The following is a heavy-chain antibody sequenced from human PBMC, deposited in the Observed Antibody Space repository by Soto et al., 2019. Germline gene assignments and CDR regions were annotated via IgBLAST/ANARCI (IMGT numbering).Heavy chain of an antibody. V-gene: IGHV1-18*01. CDR2: ISAHNGNT. CDR1: GYTFTSYG. Sequence: QVHLVQSGAEVKKPGASVKVSCKASGYTFTSYGITWVRQAPGQGLAWMGWISAHNGNTDYAQKRQGRGIVTRDTSTSTAYMELRSLRSDDTAVYYCARGRYGDYWGQGALVTVSS. J-gene: IGHJ4*02. CDR3: ARGRYGDY. D-gene: IGHD1-1*01.